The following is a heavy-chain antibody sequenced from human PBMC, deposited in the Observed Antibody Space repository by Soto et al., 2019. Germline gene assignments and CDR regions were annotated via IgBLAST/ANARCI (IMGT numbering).Heavy chain of an antibody. CDR2: IKSKTDGGTT. D-gene: IGHD3-3*01. CDR3: TTEGYDFWSGYYYYYGMDV. CDR1: GFTFTSYA. J-gene: IGHJ6*02. V-gene: IGHV3-15*01. Sequence: EVQVLESGGGLVQPGGSLRLSCAASGFTFTSYAMNWVRQAPGKGLEWVGRIKSKTDGGTTDYAAPVKGRFTISRDDSKNTLYLQMNSLKTEDTAVYYCTTEGYDFWSGYYYYYGMDVWGQGTTVTVSS.